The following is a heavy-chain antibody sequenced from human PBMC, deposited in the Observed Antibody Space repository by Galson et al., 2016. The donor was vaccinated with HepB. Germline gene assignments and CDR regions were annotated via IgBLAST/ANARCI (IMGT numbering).Heavy chain of an antibody. CDR2: ISGNGGRT. Sequence: SLRLSCAASGFTFSDYAMSWVRQAPGKGLEWVSGISGNGGRTYYADSVEGRFTISRDNSKNTLYLQMNSLTAEDTAIYYCANLRGGYSGPRYYDYYNGMDVWGQGTTVTVSS. J-gene: IGHJ6*02. CDR1: GFTFSDYA. CDR3: ANLRGGYSGPRYYDYYNGMDV. V-gene: IGHV3-23*01. D-gene: IGHD5-12*01.